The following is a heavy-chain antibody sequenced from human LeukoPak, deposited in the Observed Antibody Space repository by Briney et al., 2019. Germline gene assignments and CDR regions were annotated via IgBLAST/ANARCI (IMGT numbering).Heavy chain of an antibody. CDR1: GYSFTSYW. J-gene: IGHJ6*02. V-gene: IGHV5-10-1*01. D-gene: IGHD3-10*01. Sequence: GESLKISCKGSGYSFTSYWISWVRQMPGKGLEWMGRIDPSDSYTNYSPSFQGHVTISADKSISTAYLQWSSLKASDTATYYCARRYGSGSYYYGMDVWGQGTTVTVSS. CDR2: IDPSDSYT. CDR3: ARRYGSGSYYYGMDV.